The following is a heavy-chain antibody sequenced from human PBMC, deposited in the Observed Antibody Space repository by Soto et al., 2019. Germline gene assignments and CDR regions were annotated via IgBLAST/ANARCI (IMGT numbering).Heavy chain of an antibody. V-gene: IGHV4-61*01. J-gene: IGHJ4*02. CDR1: GGSLTSGSYY. Sequence: QVQLQESGPGLVKPSETLSLTCTVSGGSLTSGSYYWSWIRQPTGKGLEWIGNIYYRESTNYNPSLKRRVTISVDTSKNQFCLKLSSVTAADKAVYYYAIVATVTTWEDHWGQGTLVPVSS. D-gene: IGHD4-17*01. CDR2: IYYREST. CDR3: AIVATVTTWEDH.